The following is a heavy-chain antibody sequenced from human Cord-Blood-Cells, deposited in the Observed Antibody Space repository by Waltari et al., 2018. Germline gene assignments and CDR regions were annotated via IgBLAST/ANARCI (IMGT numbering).Heavy chain of an antibody. V-gene: IGHV4-38-2*02. Sequence: QVQLQESGPGLVKPSETLSLTCAVSGYSISSGYYWGWIRQPPGKGLAWIGSIYHSGSTYYNPSLKSRVTISVDTSKNQFSLKLSSVTAADTAVYYCARDVDIVVVPAAMRGGNWFDPWGQGTLVTVSS. CDR2: IYHSGST. CDR1: GYSISSGYY. D-gene: IGHD2-2*03. J-gene: IGHJ5*02. CDR3: ARDVDIVVVPAAMRGGNWFDP.